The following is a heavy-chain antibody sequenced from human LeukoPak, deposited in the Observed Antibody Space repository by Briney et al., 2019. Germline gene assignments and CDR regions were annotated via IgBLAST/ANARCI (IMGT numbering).Heavy chain of an antibody. D-gene: IGHD2-2*01. J-gene: IGHJ5*02. CDR2: IYYTGTT. CDR1: SGSITSGSFY. CDR3: ARRSNIIGWFDP. V-gene: IGHV4-39*01. Sequence: SETLSLTCTVSSGSITSGSFYWGRIRQPPGKGLECIGIIYYTGTTYYNPSLKSRVTISVDTSRNQFSLKLNSVTAADTAMYYCARRSNIIGWFDPWGQGTLVTVSS.